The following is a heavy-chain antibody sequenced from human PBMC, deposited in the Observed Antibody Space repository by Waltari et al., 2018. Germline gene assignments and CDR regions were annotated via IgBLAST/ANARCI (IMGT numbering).Heavy chain of an antibody. CDR1: GITFSRYA. CDR2: ISGSGGRT. J-gene: IGHJ4*02. CDR3: AKDGPTYYFDY. Sequence: EVQLLESGGGLVQPGGSLRLSCAASGITFSRYAMSWVRQAPGTGLEWFSAISGSGGRTYYADSVKGRFTISRDNSKNTLYLQMNSLRAEDTAVYYCAKDGPTYYFDYWGQGTLVTVSS. V-gene: IGHV3-23*01.